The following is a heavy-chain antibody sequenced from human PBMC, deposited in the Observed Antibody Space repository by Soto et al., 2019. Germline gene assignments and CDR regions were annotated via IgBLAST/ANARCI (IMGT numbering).Heavy chain of an antibody. CDR3: SISKVGFWRGYYSDRAFDH. D-gene: IGHD3-3*01. CDR2: ISYNSGSV. J-gene: IGHJ4*02. Sequence: EVQLVESGGGLVQPGNSLRLSCAGSGFTFDDYAMHWVRQAPGKGLEWVSGISYNSGSVGYADSVSGRFTISRDRAKKSLYLEMNSLKSEDTAFYFCSISKVGFWRGYYSDRAFDHWGKGTLVTVSS. CDR1: GFTFDDYA. V-gene: IGHV3-9*01.